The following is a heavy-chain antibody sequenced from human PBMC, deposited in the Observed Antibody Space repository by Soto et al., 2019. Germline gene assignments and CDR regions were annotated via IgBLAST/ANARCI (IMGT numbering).Heavy chain of an antibody. Sequence: EVQLVESGGGLVQPGGSLRLSCAASGFTFSSYWMSWVRQAPGKGLEWVANIRQDGSDKYYVDSVKGRFTISRDNSKRSLYLQMNSLRAEDTAIYYCASPQQWLGQRGDFDYWCQGTLVTVSS. CDR2: IRQDGSDK. CDR3: ASPQQWLGQRGDFDY. V-gene: IGHV3-7*05. D-gene: IGHD6-19*01. CDR1: GFTFSSYW. J-gene: IGHJ4*02.